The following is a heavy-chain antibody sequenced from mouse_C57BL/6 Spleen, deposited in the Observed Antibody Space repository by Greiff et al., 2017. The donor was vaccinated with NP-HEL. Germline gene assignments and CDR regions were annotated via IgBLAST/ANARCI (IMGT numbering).Heavy chain of an antibody. D-gene: IGHD4-1*01. J-gene: IGHJ2*01. CDR3: ARGELGRGVYYFDY. V-gene: IGHV1-26*01. Sequence: EVQLQQSGPELVKPGASVKISCKASGYTFTDYYMNWVKQSHGKSLEWIGDINPNNGGTSYNQKFKGKATLTVDKSSSTAYMELRSLTSEDSAVYYCARGELGRGVYYFDYWGQGTTLTVSS. CDR2: INPNNGGT. CDR1: GYTFTDYY.